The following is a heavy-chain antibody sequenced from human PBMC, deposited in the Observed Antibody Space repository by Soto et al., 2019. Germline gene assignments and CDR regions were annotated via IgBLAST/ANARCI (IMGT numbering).Heavy chain of an antibody. Sequence: GGSLRLSCAASGFTFSSYGMHWVRQAPGKGLEWVAVIWYDGSNKYYADSVKGRFTISRDNSKNTLYLQMNSLRAEDTAVYYCARVLRGSSWFQIDYWGQGTLVTVSS. V-gene: IGHV3-33*01. J-gene: IGHJ4*02. CDR2: IWYDGSNK. CDR3: ARVLRGSSWFQIDY. CDR1: GFTFSSYG. D-gene: IGHD6-13*01.